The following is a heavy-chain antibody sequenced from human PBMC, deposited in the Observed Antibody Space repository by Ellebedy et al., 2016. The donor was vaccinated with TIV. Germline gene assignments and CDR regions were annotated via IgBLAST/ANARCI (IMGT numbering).Heavy chain of an antibody. D-gene: IGHD1-14*01. J-gene: IGHJ4*02. V-gene: IGHV3-7*01. CDR1: GFTFSNYW. CDR2: MNPDGSDN. Sequence: GESLKISCAASGFTFSNYWMSWIRQAPGKGLEWVANMNPDGSDNYYVDSVKGRFTCSRDNAKNSLYLHMNSLRAEDTALYYCARGPAGYNAGKHDFWGQGTLVVVSS. CDR3: ARGPAGYNAGKHDF.